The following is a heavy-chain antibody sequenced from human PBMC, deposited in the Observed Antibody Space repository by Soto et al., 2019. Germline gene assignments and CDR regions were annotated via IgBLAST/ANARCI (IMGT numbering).Heavy chain of an antibody. D-gene: IGHD1-26*01. Sequence: EVQLLESGGGLVQPGGSLRLACTASGFAFGNYAMTWVRQAPGKGLEWVSTITGRGTFYADSMKGRFTISRDDSKHTLYLLMNNIRAYDTAVYYCSQGTEYPGSYYHFDYWGQGTLVTVSS. CDR2: ITGRGT. CDR1: GFAFGNYA. J-gene: IGHJ4*02. V-gene: IGHV3-23*01. CDR3: SQGTEYPGSYYHFDY.